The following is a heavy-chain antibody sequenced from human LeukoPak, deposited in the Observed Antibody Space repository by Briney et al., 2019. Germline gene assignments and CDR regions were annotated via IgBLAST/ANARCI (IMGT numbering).Heavy chain of an antibody. CDR3: AKVDYDFRSGYYFH. J-gene: IGHJ4*02. CDR1: GLTLSSFD. V-gene: IGHV3-23*01. Sequence: GGSLRLSCADSGLTLSSFDMSWVRQAPGKGLEWFSGISNIVGSTYYADSVKGRFTISRDNSKNMVYLQMDSLRVEDTAVYYCAKVDYDFRSGYYFHWGQGTLVSVSS. CDR2: ISNIVGST. D-gene: IGHD3-3*01.